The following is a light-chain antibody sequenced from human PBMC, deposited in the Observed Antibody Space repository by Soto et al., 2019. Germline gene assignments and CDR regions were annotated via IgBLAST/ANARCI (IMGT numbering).Light chain of an antibody. Sequence: QSVLTQPPSASGTPGQRVTISCSGGSANIGSNSVNWYYQLPGTAPKLLIYTNHQRPSGVPDRISGSKSGTSASLAISGLQFEDEADYYCAAWDDSLNGPVFGGGTKVTVL. CDR3: AAWDDSLNGPV. J-gene: IGLJ3*02. CDR2: TNH. CDR1: SANIGSNS. V-gene: IGLV1-44*01.